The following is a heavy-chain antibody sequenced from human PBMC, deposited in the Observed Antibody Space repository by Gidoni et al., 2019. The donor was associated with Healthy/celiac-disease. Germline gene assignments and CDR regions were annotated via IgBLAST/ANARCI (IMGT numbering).Heavy chain of an antibody. CDR3: AKASYYYDSSGRRGGFDY. CDR2: ISYDGSNK. CDR1: GFSFSSYG. J-gene: IGHJ4*02. D-gene: IGHD3-22*01. Sequence: QVQLVESGGGVVQPGRSLSLSCAASGFSFSSYGMHWVRKAPGKGLEWVAIISYDGSNKYYADSVKGRFTISRDNSKNTLYLQMNSLRAEDTAVYYCAKASYYYDSSGRRGGFDYWGQGTLVTVSS. V-gene: IGHV3-30*18.